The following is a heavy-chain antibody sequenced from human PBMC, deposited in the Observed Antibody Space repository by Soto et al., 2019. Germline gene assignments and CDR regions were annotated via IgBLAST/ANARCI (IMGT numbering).Heavy chain of an antibody. CDR2: ISANGGRT. V-gene: IGHV3-23*01. D-gene: IGHD4-17*01. CDR3: ARDPNGDYFGAFDF. CDR1: EFTFSTFF. J-gene: IGHJ3*01. Sequence: GGSLRLSCAASEFTFSTFFMTWVRQAPGKGLDWVSSISANGGRTLYADSVKGRFTISRDNSKNTLYLQMNSLRPEDTAVYYCARDPNGDYFGAFDFWGQKTMVTVSS.